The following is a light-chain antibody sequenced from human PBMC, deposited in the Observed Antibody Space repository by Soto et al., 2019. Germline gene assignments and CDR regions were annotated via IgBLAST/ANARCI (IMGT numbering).Light chain of an antibody. Sequence: QPVLTQPPSVSGAPGQRVTISCTGSSSNIGAGYDVHWYQQLPGTAPKLLIYGNYNRPSGVPDRFSGSKSGTSASLAITGLRAEDEADYYCQSFDSSLVVFGGGTKRTVL. J-gene: IGLJ2*01. CDR3: QSFDSSLVV. V-gene: IGLV1-40*01. CDR1: SSNIGAGYD. CDR2: GNY.